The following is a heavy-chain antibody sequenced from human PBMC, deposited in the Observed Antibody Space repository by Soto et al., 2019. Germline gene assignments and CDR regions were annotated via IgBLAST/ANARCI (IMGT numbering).Heavy chain of an antibody. CDR2: ISGSGGST. D-gene: IGHD1-20*01. Sequence: GRTRRRSCAAAALTLSSYALTCGRKDPGTRLEWVSAISGSGGSTYYTDSVKGRFTISRDNSKNTLYLQMNSLRAEHTAVYSCAKGRPQGLRLTITGTTPLKYWGERTLV. V-gene: IGHV3-23*01. CDR1: ALTLSSYA. CDR3: AKGRPQGLRLTITGTTPLKY. J-gene: IGHJ4*02.